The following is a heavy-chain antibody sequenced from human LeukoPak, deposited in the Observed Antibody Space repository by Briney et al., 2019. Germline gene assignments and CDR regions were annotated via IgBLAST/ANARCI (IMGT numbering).Heavy chain of an antibody. V-gene: IGHV4-4*09. CDR3: ARLSAAVHLGVFDL. Sequence: SETLSLTCAVSGVSISPYYWAWIRQPPGKGLEWIGYIHTSGSNNQYPSLKSRVTISVDKSKNHFSLRLTSVTAADTAVYYCARLSAAVHLGVFDLRGQGTMVTVSS. J-gene: IGHJ3*01. D-gene: IGHD3-3*01. CDR2: IHTSGSN. CDR1: GVSISPYY.